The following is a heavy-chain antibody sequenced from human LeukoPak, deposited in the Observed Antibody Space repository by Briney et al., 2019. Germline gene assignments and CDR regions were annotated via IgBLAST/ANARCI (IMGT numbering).Heavy chain of an antibody. D-gene: IGHD3-22*01. CDR1: GGSISSSSYY. V-gene: IGHV4-39*07. CDR3: ARGYYDSSGYYYRSGLFDY. J-gene: IGHJ4*02. CDR2: IYYSGST. Sequence: SETLSLTCTVSGGSISSSSYYWGWIRQPPGKGLEWIGSIYYSGSTYYNPSLKSRVTISVDTSKNQFSLKLSSMTAADTAVYYCARGYYDSSGYYYRSGLFDYWGQGTLVTVSS.